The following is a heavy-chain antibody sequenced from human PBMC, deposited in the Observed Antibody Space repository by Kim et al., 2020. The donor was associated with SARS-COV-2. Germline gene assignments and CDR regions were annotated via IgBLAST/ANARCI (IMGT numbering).Heavy chain of an antibody. J-gene: IGHJ4*02. V-gene: IGHV4-34*01. D-gene: IGHD1-20*01. CDR3: ARCPPGITGTHNKSFDY. Sequence: LKSRVTISVDTSKNQFSLKLSSVTAADTAVYYCARCPPGITGTHNKSFDYWGQGTLVTVSS.